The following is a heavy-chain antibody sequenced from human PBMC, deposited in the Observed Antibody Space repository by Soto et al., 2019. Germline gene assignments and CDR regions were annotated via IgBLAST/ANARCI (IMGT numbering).Heavy chain of an antibody. J-gene: IGHJ6*02. CDR3: ARESPGLRFLEWLPGGMDV. CDR1: GFTFSSYS. Sequence: GSLRLFCAASGFTFSSYSMNWVRQAPGKGLEWVSSISSSSSYIYYADSVKGRFTISRDNAKNSLYLQMNSLRAEDTAVYYCARESPGLRFLEWLPGGMDVWGQGTTVTVSS. D-gene: IGHD3-3*01. CDR2: ISSSSSYI. V-gene: IGHV3-21*01.